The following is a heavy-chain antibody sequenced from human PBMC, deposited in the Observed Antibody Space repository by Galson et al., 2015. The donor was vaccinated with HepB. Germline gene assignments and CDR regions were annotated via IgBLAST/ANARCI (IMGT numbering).Heavy chain of an antibody. D-gene: IGHD3-22*01. CDR1: GFTFSRYA. V-gene: IGHV3-23*01. J-gene: IGHJ4*02. CDR2: ISGSGGST. Sequence: SLRLSCAASGFTFSRYAMSWVRQAPGKGLEWVSAISGSGGSTYYADSVKGRFTISRDNSKNTLYLQMNSLRAEDTAVYYCAKFAWYYYDSSGYYYRGYYFDYWGQGTLVTVSS. CDR3: AKFAWYYYDSSGYYYRGYYFDY.